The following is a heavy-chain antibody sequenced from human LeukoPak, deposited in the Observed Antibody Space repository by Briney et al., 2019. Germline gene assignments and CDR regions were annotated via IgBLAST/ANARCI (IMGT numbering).Heavy chain of an antibody. D-gene: IGHD2-15*01. J-gene: IGHJ6*03. CDR1: GGSISSGSYY. V-gene: IGHV4-61*02. CDR3: ARDQRYCSGGSCYYYYYMDV. Sequence: SETLSLTCTVSGGSISSGSYYWSWIRQPAGKGLEWIGRIYTSGSTNYNPSLKSRVTISVDTSKNQFSLKLSSVTAADTAVYYCARDQRYCSGGSCYYYYYMDVWGKGTAVTISS. CDR2: IYTSGST.